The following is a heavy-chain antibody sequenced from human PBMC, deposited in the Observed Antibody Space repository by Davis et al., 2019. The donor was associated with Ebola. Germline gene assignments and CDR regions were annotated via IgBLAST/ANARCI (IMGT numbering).Heavy chain of an antibody. V-gene: IGHV1-2*06. CDR3: ASSTYYYDSSGYYYEYFQH. CDR2: INPNSGGT. D-gene: IGHD3-22*01. CDR1: GYTLTSYY. Sequence: AASVKVSCKASGYTLTSYYMHWVRQAPGQGLEWMGRINPNSGGTNYAQKFQGRVTMTRDTSISTAYMELSRLRSDDTAVYYCASSTYYYDSSGYYYEYFQHWGQGTLVTVSS. J-gene: IGHJ1*01.